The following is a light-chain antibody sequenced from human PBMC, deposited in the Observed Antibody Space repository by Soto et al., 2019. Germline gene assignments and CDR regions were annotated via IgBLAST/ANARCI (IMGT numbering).Light chain of an antibody. Sequence: DIQMTQAPSTLSASVGDRVAITCRASQSIIAWLAWYQQNPGKAPKLLIYQASLLESGVPYRFRGSGSGTDFTLTISSLKPDDLATYYWQQYNSSPWTFGQGTKVDIK. CDR2: QAS. V-gene: IGKV1-5*03. CDR1: QSIIAW. CDR3: QQYNSSPWT. J-gene: IGKJ1*01.